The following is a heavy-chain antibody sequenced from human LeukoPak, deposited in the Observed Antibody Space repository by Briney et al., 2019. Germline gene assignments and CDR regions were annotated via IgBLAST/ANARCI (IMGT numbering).Heavy chain of an antibody. V-gene: IGHV4-59*01. CDR1: GGSISSYY. CDR3: ANFLSGGTHGRVFDY. Sequence: SETLSLTCTVSGGSISSYYWSWIRQPPGKGLEWIGYIYYSGSTNYNPSLKSRVTISVDTSKNQFSLKLSSVTAADTAVYYCANFLSGGTHGRVFDYWGQGTLVTVSS. J-gene: IGHJ4*02. D-gene: IGHD1-26*01. CDR2: IYYSGST.